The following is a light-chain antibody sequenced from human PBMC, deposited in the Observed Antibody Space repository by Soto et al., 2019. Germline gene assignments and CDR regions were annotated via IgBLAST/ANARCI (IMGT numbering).Light chain of an antibody. CDR2: AAS. J-gene: IGKJ2*01. V-gene: IGKV1-39*01. CDR1: QSISRH. Sequence: DIQMTQSPSSLSASVGDRVIITCRASQSISRHLNWYQQRPGKAPKLLIHAASSLQSGVPSRFSGSGSGTYFTLTISNLQPEDLATYYCQQSHSTPPDTFGQGTKLEIK. CDR3: QQSHSTPPDT.